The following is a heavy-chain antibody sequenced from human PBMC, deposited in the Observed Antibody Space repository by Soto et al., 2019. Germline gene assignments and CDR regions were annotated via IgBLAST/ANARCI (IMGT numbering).Heavy chain of an antibody. Sequence: GASVKVSCKASGGTFGSHGIAWVRQAPGQGLEWMGGFIAMLGTPTYAKKVQGRATITADESLTSSYLKLRSLRSEDTAVYFCARGAMANFDYWGQGTVVTVSS. CDR2: FIAMLGTP. V-gene: IGHV1-69*13. J-gene: IGHJ4*02. D-gene: IGHD5-18*01. CDR3: ARGAMANFDY. CDR1: GGTFGSHG.